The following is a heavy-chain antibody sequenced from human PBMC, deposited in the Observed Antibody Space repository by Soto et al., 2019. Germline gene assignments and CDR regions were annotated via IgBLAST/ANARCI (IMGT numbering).Heavy chain of an antibody. Sequence: QVQLVESGGGVVQPGRSLRLSCAASGFTFSSYAMHWVRQAPGKGLEWVAVISYDGSNKYYADSVKGRFTISRDNSKNTLYLQMTSLRAEDTAVYYCARETANWFIGLDYWGQGTLVTVSS. CDR2: ISYDGSNK. CDR3: ARETANWFIGLDY. D-gene: IGHD7-27*01. CDR1: GFTFSSYA. J-gene: IGHJ4*02. V-gene: IGHV3-30-3*01.